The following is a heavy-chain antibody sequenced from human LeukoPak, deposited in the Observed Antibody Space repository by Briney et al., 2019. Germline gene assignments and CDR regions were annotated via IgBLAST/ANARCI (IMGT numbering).Heavy chain of an antibody. D-gene: IGHD6-19*01. J-gene: IGHJ5*02. CDR3: AGSIAVAHGGFDP. CDR1: GGSISSYY. V-gene: IGHV4-59*08. CDR2: IYYSGST. Sequence: SETLSLTCTVSGGSISSYYWSWIRQPPGKGLEWIGYIYYSGSTNYNPSLKSRVTISVDTSKNQFSLKLSSVTAADTAVYYCAGSIAVAHGGFDPWGQGTLVTVSS.